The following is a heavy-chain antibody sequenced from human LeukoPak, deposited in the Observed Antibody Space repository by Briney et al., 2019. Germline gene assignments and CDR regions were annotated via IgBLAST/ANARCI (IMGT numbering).Heavy chain of an antibody. CDR3: ATGDYYDDDY. J-gene: IGHJ4*02. V-gene: IGHV4-39*01. Sequence: PSETLSLTCTVSGGSISSSSYYWGWIRQPPGKGLEWIGSIYYSGSTYYNPSLKSRVTISVDTSKNQFSLKLSSVTAADTAVYYCATGDYYDDDYWGQGTLATVSS. CDR2: IYYSGST. D-gene: IGHD3-22*01. CDR1: GGSISSSSYY.